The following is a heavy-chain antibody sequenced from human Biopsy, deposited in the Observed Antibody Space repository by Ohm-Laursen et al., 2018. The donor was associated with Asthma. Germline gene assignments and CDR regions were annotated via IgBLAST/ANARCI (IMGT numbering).Heavy chain of an antibody. Sequence: SCKASGYTFISYAMHWVRQAPGKGLEWVAVISYDGSNKYYADSVKGRFTISRDNSKNTLYLQMNSLRAEDTAVYYCARDLHPTNHLGELSEGFDYWGQGTLVTVSS. CDR3: ARDLHPTNHLGELSEGFDY. V-gene: IGHV3-30-3*01. J-gene: IGHJ4*02. CDR2: ISYDGSNK. D-gene: IGHD3-16*02. CDR1: GYTFISYA.